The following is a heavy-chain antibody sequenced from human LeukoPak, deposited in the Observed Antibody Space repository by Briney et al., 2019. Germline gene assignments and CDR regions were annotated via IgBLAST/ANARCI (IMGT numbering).Heavy chain of an antibody. D-gene: IGHD1-14*01. V-gene: IGHV4-59*01. CDR3: AGDGGTGYFDY. CDR1: GGSISSYY. J-gene: IGHJ4*02. Sequence: SETLSLTCTVSGGSISSYYRSWIRQPPGKGLEWIGYIYYSGSTNYNPSLKSRVTISVDTSKNQFSLKLSSVTAADTAVYYCAGDGGTGYFDYWGQGTLVTVSS. CDR2: IYYSGST.